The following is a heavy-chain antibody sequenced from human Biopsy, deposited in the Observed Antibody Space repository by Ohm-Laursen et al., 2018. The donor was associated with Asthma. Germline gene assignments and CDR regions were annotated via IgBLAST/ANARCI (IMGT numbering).Heavy chain of an antibody. J-gene: IGHJ2*01. CDR3: ARDGGINVDPGHWSFDL. V-gene: IGHV3-23*01. CDR2: ISASGVRT. D-gene: IGHD1-14*01. CDR1: GFAFNNSS. Sequence: GSLRLSCTASGFAFNNSSMTWVRQAPGKGLEWVSSISASGVRTFYADSVKGRFTISRDYSKTSVYLQMNSLRPEDTALYYCARDGGINVDPGHWSFDLWGRGTLVTVSS.